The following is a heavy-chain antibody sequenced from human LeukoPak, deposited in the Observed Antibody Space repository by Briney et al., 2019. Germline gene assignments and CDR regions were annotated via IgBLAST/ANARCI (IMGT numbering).Heavy chain of an antibody. CDR2: IYPGDSDT. CDR1: GYSFTSYW. CDR3: ARRRRLSSTSCYADY. J-gene: IGHJ4*02. D-gene: IGHD2-2*01. Sequence: GESLKISCKGSGYSFTSYWIGWARQMPGKGLEWMGIIYPGDSDTRYSPSFQGQVTISADKSISTAYLQWSSLKASDTAMYYCARRRRLSSTSCYADYWGQGTLVTVSS. V-gene: IGHV5-51*01.